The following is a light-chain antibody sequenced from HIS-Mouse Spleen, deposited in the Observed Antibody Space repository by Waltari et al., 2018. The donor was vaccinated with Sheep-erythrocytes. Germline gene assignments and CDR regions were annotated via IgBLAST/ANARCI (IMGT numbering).Light chain of an antibody. Sequence: AIQLTQSPSSLSASVGDRVTITCRVSQGISSALAWYQQKPGKAPKLLIYDASSLESGVPSRFSGSGSGTDFTLTISSLQPEDFATYYCQQFNNYPRTFGQGTKVEIK. J-gene: IGKJ1*01. CDR2: DAS. V-gene: IGKV1D-13*01. CDR3: QQFNNYPRT. CDR1: QGISSA.